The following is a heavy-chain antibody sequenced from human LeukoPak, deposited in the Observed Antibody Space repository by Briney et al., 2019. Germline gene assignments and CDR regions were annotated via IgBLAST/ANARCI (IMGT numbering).Heavy chain of an antibody. J-gene: IGHJ4*02. CDR2: ISASKGNT. V-gene: IGHV1-18*01. D-gene: IGHD3-10*01. CDR1: GYTFTSYA. CDR3: ARVRLDNTINFDY. Sequence: GASVKVSCKASGYTFTSYAITWVRQAPGQGLEWMGWISASKGNTNYAQKLQGRVTMTTDTSTTTAYMELRSLRSDDTAVYYCARVRLDNTINFDYWGQGTLVTVSS.